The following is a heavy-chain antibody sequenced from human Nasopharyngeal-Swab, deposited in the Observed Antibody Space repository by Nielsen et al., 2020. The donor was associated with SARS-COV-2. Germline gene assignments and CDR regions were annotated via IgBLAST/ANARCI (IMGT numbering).Heavy chain of an antibody. J-gene: IGHJ4*02. CDR1: GYTLTELS. CDR2: FDPEDGET. D-gene: IGHD3-3*01. CDR3: ATYPLRSGYYTGREFDC. Sequence: ASVKVSCKVSGYTLTELSMHWVRQAPGKGLEWMGGFDPEDGETIYAQKFQGRVTMTEDTSTDTAYMELSSLRSEDTAVYYCATYPLRSGYYTGREFDCWGQGTPVTVSS. V-gene: IGHV1-24*01.